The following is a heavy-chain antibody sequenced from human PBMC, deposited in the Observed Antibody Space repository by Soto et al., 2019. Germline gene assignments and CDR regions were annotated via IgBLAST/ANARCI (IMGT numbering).Heavy chain of an antibody. CDR3: ARDYSGWFDP. V-gene: IGHV1-18*01. D-gene: IGHD2-15*01. J-gene: IGHJ5*02. CDR2: ISAYNGNT. Sequence: RHAPGKGLEWMGWISAYNGNTNYAQKLQGRVTMTTDTSTSTAYMELRSLSSDDTAVYYCARDYSGWFDPWGQGTLVTSPQ.